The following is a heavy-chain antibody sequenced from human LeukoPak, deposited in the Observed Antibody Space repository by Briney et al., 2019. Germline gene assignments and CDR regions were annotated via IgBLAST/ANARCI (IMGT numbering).Heavy chain of an antibody. V-gene: IGHV4-34*01. CDR1: GGSFSGYY. Sequence: SETLSLTXAVYGGSFSGYYWSWIRQPPGKGLEWIGEVNHSGSTNYNPSLKSRVTISVDTSKNQSSLKLSSVTAADTAVYYCARARYYYGSGSYYVHAFDIWGQGTMVTVSS. J-gene: IGHJ3*02. CDR3: ARARYYYGSGSYYVHAFDI. CDR2: VNHSGST. D-gene: IGHD3-10*01.